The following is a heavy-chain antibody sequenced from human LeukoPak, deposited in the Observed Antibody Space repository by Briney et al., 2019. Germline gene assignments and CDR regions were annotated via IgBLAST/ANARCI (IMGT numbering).Heavy chain of an antibody. CDR3: ARGVGF. Sequence: PSETLSLTCGVYGGSFSGYYCSWIRQPPGKGLEWIGEINHSGSTNYNPSLKSRVTISVDTSKNQFSLKLTSVTAADTAVYYCARGVGFWGQGTLVTVSS. V-gene: IGHV4-34*01. CDR1: GGSFSGYY. J-gene: IGHJ4*02. CDR2: INHSGST. D-gene: IGHD3-16*01.